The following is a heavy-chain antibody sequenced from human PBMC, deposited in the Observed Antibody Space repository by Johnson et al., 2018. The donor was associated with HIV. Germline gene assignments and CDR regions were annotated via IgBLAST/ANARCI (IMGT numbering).Heavy chain of an antibody. V-gene: IGHV3-13*01. CDR3: AKDFSAVRVGGHAFDI. J-gene: IGHJ3*02. Sequence: VQLVESGGGLVQPGGSLRLSCAASGFTFSSYDMHWVRQATGKGLEWVSAIGTAGDKYYADSVKGRFTISRDNSKNTLYLQLNSLRAEDTALYYCAKDFSAVRVGGHAFDIWGQGTMVTVSS. D-gene: IGHD3-16*01. CDR1: GFTFSSYD. CDR2: IGTAGDK.